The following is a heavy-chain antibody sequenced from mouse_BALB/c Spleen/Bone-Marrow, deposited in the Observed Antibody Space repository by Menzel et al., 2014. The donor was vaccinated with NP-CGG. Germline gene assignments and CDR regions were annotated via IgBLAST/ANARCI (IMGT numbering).Heavy chain of an antibody. Sequence: EVQLVESGGGLVKPGGSLKLSCAASGFTFSDYYMYWVRQTPEKRLEWVATISDGGSYTYYPDSVKERFTISRDNAKNTLYLQMSSLRSEDTTTYYCARLRTTEAMDYWGQGTSVTVSS. CDR2: ISDGGSYT. CDR3: ARLRTTEAMDY. V-gene: IGHV5-4*02. CDR1: GFTFSDYY. J-gene: IGHJ4*01. D-gene: IGHD2-12*01.